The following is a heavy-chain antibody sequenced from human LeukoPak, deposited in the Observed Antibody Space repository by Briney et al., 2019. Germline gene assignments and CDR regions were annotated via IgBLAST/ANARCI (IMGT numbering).Heavy chain of an antibody. CDR1: GFTFSSYG. CDR3: AKELRYFDNWFDP. Sequence: GRSLRLSCAASGFTFSSYGMHWVRQAPGKGLEWVAVISYDGSNKYYADSVKGRFTISRDNSKNTLYLQMNGLRAEDTAVYYCAKELRYFDNWFDPWGQGTLVTVSS. CDR2: ISYDGSNK. J-gene: IGHJ5*02. V-gene: IGHV3-30*18. D-gene: IGHD3-9*01.